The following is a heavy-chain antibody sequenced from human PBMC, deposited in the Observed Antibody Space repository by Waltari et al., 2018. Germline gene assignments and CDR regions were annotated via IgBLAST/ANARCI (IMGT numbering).Heavy chain of an antibody. CDR2: INHSGST. V-gene: IGHV4-34*01. CDR3: ARGGLGRYSEWPWFNRFDP. D-gene: IGHD1-1*01. CDR1: GGSFSGYS. Sequence: QVQLQQWGAGLLKPSETLSLTCAVYGGSFSGYSWSWIRQPPGEGLEWIGEINHSGSTNYNPSLKSRVTISVDTSKNQFSLKLSSVTAADTAVYYCARGGLGRYSEWPWFNRFDPWGQGTLVTVSS. J-gene: IGHJ5*02.